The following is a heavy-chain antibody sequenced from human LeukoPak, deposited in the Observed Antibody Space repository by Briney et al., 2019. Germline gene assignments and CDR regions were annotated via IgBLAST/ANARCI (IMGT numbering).Heavy chain of an antibody. CDR1: GYTFTGYY. J-gene: IGHJ4*02. V-gene: IGHV1-2*02. D-gene: IGHD1-26*01. CDR2: INSNSGGT. Sequence: ASVKVSCKASGYTFTGYYMHWVRQAPGQGLEWMGWINSNSGGTNYPQKCQGRVTMTRDTSISTAYMEVSRLRSDDTAVYYCARGGSYFPPDYWGQGTLVTVSS. CDR3: ARGGSYFPPDY.